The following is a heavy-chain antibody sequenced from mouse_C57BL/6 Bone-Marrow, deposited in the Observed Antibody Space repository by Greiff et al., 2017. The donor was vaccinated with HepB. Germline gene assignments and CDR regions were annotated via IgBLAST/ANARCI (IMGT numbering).Heavy chain of an antibody. Sequence: QVTLKESGPGILQPSQTLSLTCSFSGFSLSTFGMGVGWIRQPSGKGLEWLAHIWWDDDRYYNPALKSRLTISKDTSKNQVFLKIANVDTADTATYYCARIAITTVVLYWYFDVWGTGTTVTVSS. J-gene: IGHJ1*03. V-gene: IGHV8-8*01. D-gene: IGHD1-1*01. CDR2: IWWDDDR. CDR3: ARIAITTVVLYWYFDV. CDR1: GFSLSTFGMG.